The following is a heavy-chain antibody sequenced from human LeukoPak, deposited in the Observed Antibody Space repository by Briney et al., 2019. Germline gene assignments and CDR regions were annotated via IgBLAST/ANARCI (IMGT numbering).Heavy chain of an antibody. J-gene: IGHJ2*01. CDR2: VNLDGTDT. Sequence: GSLRLSCAASGFTFTEYWMHWVRQTPGLGLVWVSRVNLDGTDTDYVDSVKGRFTISRDNTKNTVYLQMNSLRADDTAMYYCVRTNTGWYFGLWGRGTLVTVSS. D-gene: IGHD1-14*01. V-gene: IGHV3-74*01. CDR1: GFTFTEYW. CDR3: VRTNTGWYFGL.